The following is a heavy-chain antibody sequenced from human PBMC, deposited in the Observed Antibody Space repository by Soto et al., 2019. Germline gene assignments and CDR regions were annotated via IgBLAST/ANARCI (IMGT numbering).Heavy chain of an antibody. Sequence: ASVKVSCKASGYTFASYGISWVRQAPGQGLEWMGWISAYNGNTNYAQKLQGRVTMTTDTSTSTAYVELRSLRSDDTAVYYCARDEYYDSSRAFDIWGQGTMVTVSS. V-gene: IGHV1-18*01. J-gene: IGHJ3*02. CDR1: GYTFASYG. CDR3: ARDEYYDSSRAFDI. D-gene: IGHD3-22*01. CDR2: ISAYNGNT.